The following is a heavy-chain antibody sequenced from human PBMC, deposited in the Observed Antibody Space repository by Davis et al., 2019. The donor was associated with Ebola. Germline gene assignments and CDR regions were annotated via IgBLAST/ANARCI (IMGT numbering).Heavy chain of an antibody. CDR3: ARDRRTYGDYYFDY. J-gene: IGHJ4*02. D-gene: IGHD4-17*01. Sequence: PGGSLRLSCAASGFTFSSYSMNWVRQAPGKGLEWVSYISSSSSTIYYADSVKGRFTISRDNAKNSLYLQMNSLRDEDTAVYYCARDRRTYGDYYFDYWGQGTLVTVSS. CDR2: ISSSSSTI. CDR1: GFTFSSYS. V-gene: IGHV3-48*02.